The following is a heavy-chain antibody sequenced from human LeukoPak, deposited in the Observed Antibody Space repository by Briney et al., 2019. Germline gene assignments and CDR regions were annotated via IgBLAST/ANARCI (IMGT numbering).Heavy chain of an antibody. D-gene: IGHD3-22*01. V-gene: IGHV3-21*01. CDR2: ITTSSSYI. CDR3: AVDSSGYEIDY. CDR1: GFTFSKYS. Sequence: PGGSLRLSCVASGFTFSKYSMAWVRQAPGKGLEWVSYITTSSSYIYYADSMQGRFTISRDNAKNSLYLQINNLRAEDTAVYYCAVDSSGYEIDYWGQGTLVTVSS. J-gene: IGHJ4*02.